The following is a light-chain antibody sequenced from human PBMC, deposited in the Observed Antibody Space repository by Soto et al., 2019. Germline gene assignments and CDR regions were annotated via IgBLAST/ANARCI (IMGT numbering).Light chain of an antibody. CDR1: QSVSTRF. CDR2: GTS. Sequence: EIVLTQSPGTLSLSPGDRATLSCRASQSVSTRFLAWYQQTPGQAPRLLIYGTSSRATGIPDRFSGSGSGTDFTLTISRLEPEDFAVYYCHQFDSSRTFGQGTTVEIK. J-gene: IGKJ1*01. CDR3: HQFDSSRT. V-gene: IGKV3-20*01.